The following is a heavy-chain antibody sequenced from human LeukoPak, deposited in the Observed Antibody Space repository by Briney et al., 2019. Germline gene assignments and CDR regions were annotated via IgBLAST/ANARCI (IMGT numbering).Heavy chain of an antibody. V-gene: IGHV3-23*01. D-gene: IGHD6-13*01. CDR3: AKDGIAAANVGYYFDH. CDR1: GFTFSSYA. Sequence: GGSLRLSCAASGFTFSSYAMSWVRQAPGKGLEWVSAISGSGGSTYYADSVKGRFTISRDNSKNTQYLQMNSLRAEDTAVYYCAKDGIAAANVGYYFDHWGQGTLVTVSS. CDR2: ISGSGGST. J-gene: IGHJ4*02.